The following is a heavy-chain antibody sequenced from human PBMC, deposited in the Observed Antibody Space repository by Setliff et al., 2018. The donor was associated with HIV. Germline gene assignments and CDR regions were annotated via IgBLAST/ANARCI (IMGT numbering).Heavy chain of an antibody. CDR1: GFTFSGSD. V-gene: IGHV3-73*01. Sequence: PGGSLRLSCAASGFTFSGSDMHWVRQASGKGLEWVGRIRSKVNTYATAYAASVKGRFIISRDDSKNTAYLQLNSLKTEDTAVYYCSRQIFGVLIGYYGLDVWGQGTTVTV. J-gene: IGHJ6*02. CDR3: SRQIFGVLIGYYGLDV. D-gene: IGHD3-3*01. CDR2: IRSKVNTYAT.